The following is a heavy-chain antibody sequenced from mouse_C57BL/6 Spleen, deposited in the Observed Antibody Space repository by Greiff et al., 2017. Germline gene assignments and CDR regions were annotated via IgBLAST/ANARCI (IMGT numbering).Heavy chain of an antibody. D-gene: IGHD1-1*01. CDR1: GYSFTGYY. CDR3: ARTYGSSYGPDFDY. CDR2: INPSTGGT. J-gene: IGHJ2*01. V-gene: IGHV1-42*01. Sequence: VQLKESGPELVKPGASVKISCKASGYSFTGYYMNWVKQSPEKSLEWIGEINPSTGGTTYNQKFTAKATLTVDKSSSTAYMKLKILTSEDAAVYYCARTYGSSYGPDFDYWGQGTTLTVSS.